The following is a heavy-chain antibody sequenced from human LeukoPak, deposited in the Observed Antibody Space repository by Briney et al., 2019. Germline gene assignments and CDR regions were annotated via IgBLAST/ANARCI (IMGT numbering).Heavy chain of an antibody. CDR3: AKVRLSRDWFDP. CDR2: ISGSGGST. CDR1: GFTFSSYA. V-gene: IGHV3-23*01. J-gene: IGHJ5*02. D-gene: IGHD3-16*02. Sequence: GGSLRLSCAASGFTFSSYAMSWVRQAPGKGLEWVSAISGSGGSTYYADSVKGRFTISRDNSKNTLYPQMNSLRAEDTAVYYCAKVRLSRDWFDPWGQGTLVTVSS.